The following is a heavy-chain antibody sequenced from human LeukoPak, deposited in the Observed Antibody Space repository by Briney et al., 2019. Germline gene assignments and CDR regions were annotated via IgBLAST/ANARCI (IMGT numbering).Heavy chain of an antibody. J-gene: IGHJ3*02. D-gene: IGHD1-26*01. CDR1: GDSISRSDW. Sequence: SETLSLTCAVSGDSISRSDWWAWIRQPPGKGLEWLGNIYYSGRIYRNPSLQTRVIMSVDSSKNQFSLRLGSVTAMDTAVYYCAKTRSGTYYGDSFDIWGQGILVIVSS. V-gene: IGHV4-28*05. CDR3: AKTRSGTYYGDSFDI. CDR2: IYYSGRI.